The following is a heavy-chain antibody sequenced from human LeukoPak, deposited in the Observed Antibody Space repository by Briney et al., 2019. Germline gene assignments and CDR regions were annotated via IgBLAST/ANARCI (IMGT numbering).Heavy chain of an antibody. J-gene: IGHJ4*02. Sequence: KSSETLSLTFTVSGGSISSYYWSWVRQPPREGLEVIWYIYTSGSTNYNPSLKSRVTISVDTSKNQFSLKLSSVTAADTAVYYCARLRGDYDFWSGYFRQPFDYWGQGTLVTVSS. CDR1: GGSISSYY. D-gene: IGHD3-3*01. CDR3: ARLRGDYDFWSGYFRQPFDY. V-gene: IGHV4-4*09. CDR2: IYTSGST.